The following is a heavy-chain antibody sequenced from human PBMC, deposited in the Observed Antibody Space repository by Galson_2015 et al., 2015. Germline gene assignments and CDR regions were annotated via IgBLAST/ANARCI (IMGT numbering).Heavy chain of an antibody. CDR2: ITPILGTV. V-gene: IGHV1-69*06. D-gene: IGHD2-2*01. CDR1: GGSFSSYA. J-gene: IGHJ4*02. Sequence: SVKVSCKVSGGSFSSYAIAWVRQAPGQGLQWMGGITPILGTVTYAQRFQGRVTITADKSTATVYMEVRGLRSEDTAIFYCARASQDCSRANCPYTYWGQGTLVTVSS. CDR3: ARASQDCSRANCPYTY.